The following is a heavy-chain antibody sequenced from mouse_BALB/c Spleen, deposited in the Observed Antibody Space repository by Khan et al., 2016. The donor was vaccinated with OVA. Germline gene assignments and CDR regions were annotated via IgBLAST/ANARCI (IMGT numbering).Heavy chain of an antibody. J-gene: IGHJ2*01. V-gene: IGHV6-6*02. CDR2: IRWKSDDYVT. Sequence: VQLKESGGGLVQPGGSMKLSCGASGFTFSNYWMNWVRQSPEKGLEGVAEIRWKSDDYVTHYAESGKGRFTISSDDSKSSVYLQMNNLRAEDTCIYYCWILLWGQGTTLTVSS. CDR1: GFTFSNYW. CDR3: WILL.